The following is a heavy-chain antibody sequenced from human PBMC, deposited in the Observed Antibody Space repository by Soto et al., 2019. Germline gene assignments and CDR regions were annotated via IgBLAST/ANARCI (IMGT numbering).Heavy chain of an antibody. D-gene: IGHD5-18*01. CDR1: GFTFRTYW. V-gene: IGHV3-7*05. CDR3: AREGSTSWYSYDYHGMDV. J-gene: IGHJ6*02. CDR2: INQDGSEK. Sequence: EVQLVESGGGLVQPGGSLRLSCGASGFTFRTYWLSWVRQVPGKGLEWVANINQDGSEKNYVDSVKGRFTISRDNAKNSLHLQMSSLRAEDTALYYCAREGSTSWYSYDYHGMDVWGQWTTVTVSS.